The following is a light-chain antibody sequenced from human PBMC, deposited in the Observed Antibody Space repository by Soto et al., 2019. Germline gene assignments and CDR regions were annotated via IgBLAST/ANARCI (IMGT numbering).Light chain of an antibody. J-gene: IGKJ3*01. CDR3: QQSFT. CDR2: KAS. CDR1: QSISSW. Sequence: DIQMTQSPSTLSASVGDRVTITCRASQSISSWLAWYQQKPGKAPKLLIYKASSLESGVPSRFNGSGSGTEFTLTISSLQPDDFATYYCQQSFTFGPGTKVDI. V-gene: IGKV1-5*03.